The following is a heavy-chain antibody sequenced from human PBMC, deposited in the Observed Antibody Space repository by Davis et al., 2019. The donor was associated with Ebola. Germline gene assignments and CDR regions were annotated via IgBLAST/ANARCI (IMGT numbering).Heavy chain of an antibody. CDR3: ARITNRDYFDY. J-gene: IGHJ4*02. V-gene: IGHV3-74*01. Sequence: PGGSLRLSCAASGFAPSSYWMYWVRQDPGKGLVLVSRSNTDGSDTRYADSVKGRFTMSRDNAKNTLYLEMTSLRADDTAVYFCARITNRDYFDYWGQGTLVTVSS. CDR2: SNTDGSDT. CDR1: GFAPSSYW.